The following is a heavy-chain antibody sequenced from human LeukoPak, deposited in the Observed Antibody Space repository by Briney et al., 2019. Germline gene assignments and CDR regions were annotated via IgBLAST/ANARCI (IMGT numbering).Heavy chain of an antibody. Sequence: SETLSLTCTVSGGSTSNSYWSWIRQPPGKGLEWIGYIYITGSTNYNPSLKSRVTMSVDTSKNQFSLRLSSVTAADTAVYYCARGLLSGVYFDYWGQGTLVTVSS. D-gene: IGHD3-10*01. CDR3: ARGLLSGVYFDY. CDR1: GGSTSNSY. V-gene: IGHV4-4*09. J-gene: IGHJ4*02. CDR2: IYITGST.